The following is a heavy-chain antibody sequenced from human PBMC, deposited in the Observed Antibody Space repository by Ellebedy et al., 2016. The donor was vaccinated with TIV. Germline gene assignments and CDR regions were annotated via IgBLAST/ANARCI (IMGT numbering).Heavy chain of an antibody. Sequence: AASVKVSCKASESSFTPFGINWVRQAPGQRLEWLGWINTSTGKPTYAQGFTGRFVFSLDTYVSTAYLQISSLKAEDTAVYYCARESYDSVNDFYVSAFDVWGQGTTVTVSS. D-gene: IGHD3-9*01. CDR3: ARESYDSVNDFYVSAFDV. CDR1: ESSFTPFG. V-gene: IGHV7-4-1*02. J-gene: IGHJ3*01. CDR2: INTSTGKP.